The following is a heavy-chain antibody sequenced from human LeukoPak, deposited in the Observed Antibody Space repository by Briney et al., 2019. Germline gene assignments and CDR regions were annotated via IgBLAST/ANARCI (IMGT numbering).Heavy chain of an antibody. Sequence: PGGSLRLSCAASGFTFSSYSMNWVRQAPGKGLEWVSSISSSSSYIYYAASVKGRFTISRDSAKNSLYLQMKSLRAEDTAVYYCARLGSYGPFDYWGQGTLVTVSS. V-gene: IGHV3-21*01. J-gene: IGHJ4*02. D-gene: IGHD5-18*01. CDR1: GFTFSSYS. CDR2: ISSSSSYI. CDR3: ARLGSYGPFDY.